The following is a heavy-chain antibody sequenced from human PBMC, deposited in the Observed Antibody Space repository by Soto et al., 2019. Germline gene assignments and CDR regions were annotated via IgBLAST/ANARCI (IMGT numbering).Heavy chain of an antibody. V-gene: IGHV4-4*02. CDR2: IYHSGRT. J-gene: IGHJ6*02. CDR3: ARPPRVYSYSYNKYYGMDV. CDR1: RVSISSSNW. D-gene: IGHD5-18*01. Sequence: QVQLQESGLGLVKPSGTLSLTCAVSRVSISSSNWWSWVRQPPGKGLEWIGEIYHSGRTNYNPSRKSRFAISVDKSKNQFSLRLSSVTAAYTAVYYCARPPRVYSYSYNKYYGMDVWGQGTTVT.